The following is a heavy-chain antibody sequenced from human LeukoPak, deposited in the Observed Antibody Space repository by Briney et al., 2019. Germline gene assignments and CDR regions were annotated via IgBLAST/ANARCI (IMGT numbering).Heavy chain of an antibody. Sequence: GASVKVSCKASGYTFTGYYMHWVRQAPGQGLEWMGWISAYNGNTNYAQKLQGRVTMTTDTSTSTAYMELRSLRSDDTAVYYCARARDVWGSYRYTSEDWFDPWGQGTLVTVSS. CDR3: ARARDVWGSYRYTSEDWFDP. D-gene: IGHD3-16*02. CDR2: ISAYNGNT. J-gene: IGHJ5*02. CDR1: GYTFTGYY. V-gene: IGHV1-18*04.